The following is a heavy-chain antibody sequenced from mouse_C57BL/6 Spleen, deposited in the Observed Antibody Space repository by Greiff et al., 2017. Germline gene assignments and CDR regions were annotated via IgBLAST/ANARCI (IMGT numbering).Heavy chain of an antibody. D-gene: IGHD1-1*01. J-gene: IGHJ4*01. V-gene: IGHV7-3*01. CDR3: ARYIGTTVVPYYAMDY. CDR2: IRNKANGYTT. CDR1: GFTFTDYY. Sequence: EVQLVESGGGLVQPGGSLSLSCAASGFTFTDYYMSWVRQPPGKALEWLGFIRNKANGYTTEYSASVKGRFTISRDNSQSILYLQMNALRAEDSATYYCARYIGTTVVPYYAMDYWGQGTSVTVSS.